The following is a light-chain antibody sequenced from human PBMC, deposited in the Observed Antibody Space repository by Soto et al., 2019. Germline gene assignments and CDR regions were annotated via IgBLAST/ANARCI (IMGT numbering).Light chain of an antibody. J-gene: IGLJ2*01. CDR2: LNSDGSH. V-gene: IGLV4-69*01. CDR3: QTWVTGIHI. Sequence: QSVLTQSPSASASLGASVKLTCTLSSGHSNYAIALHQQQPEKGPRFLMKLNSDGSHSKGDGIPDRFSGCSSGAERYLTISPLQSEDEADYYCQTWVTGIHIFGGGTKLTVL. CDR1: SGHSNYA.